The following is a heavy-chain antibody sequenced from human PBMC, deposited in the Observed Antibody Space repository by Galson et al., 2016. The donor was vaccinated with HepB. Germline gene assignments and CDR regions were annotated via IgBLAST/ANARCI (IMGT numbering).Heavy chain of an antibody. J-gene: IGHJ4*02. Sequence: SVKVSCKASGYTFTSYAISWVRQAPGQGLEWMGWISAYNSNTNYAQKVQGRVTLTTDTSASTAYMELTSLRSDDTAVYYCATSLRGGYGGCWGQGTLVTVSP. CDR1: GYTFTSYA. CDR2: ISAYNSNT. CDR3: ATSLRGGYGGC. V-gene: IGHV1-18*01. D-gene: IGHD1-26*01.